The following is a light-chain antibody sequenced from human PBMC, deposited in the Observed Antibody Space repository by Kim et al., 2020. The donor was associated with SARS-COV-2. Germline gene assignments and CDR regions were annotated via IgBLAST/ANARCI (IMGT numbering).Light chain of an antibody. V-gene: IGKV3-20*01. CDR2: GAS. J-gene: IGKJ1*01. CDR1: QSVSSSC. Sequence: PGERATHSCRASQSVSSSCLAWYQQKPGQAPRLLIYGASSRATGIPDRFSGSGSGTDFTLTISRLEPEDFAVYYCQQYGSSPPWTFGQGTKVDIK. CDR3: QQYGSSPPWT.